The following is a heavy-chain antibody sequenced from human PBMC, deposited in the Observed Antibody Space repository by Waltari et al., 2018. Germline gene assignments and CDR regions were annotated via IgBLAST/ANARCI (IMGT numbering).Heavy chain of an antibody. J-gene: IGHJ4*02. D-gene: IGHD2-15*01. CDR2: ISSSSSYI. V-gene: IGHV3-21*01. CDR1: GFTFRCYS. Sequence: EVQLVESGGGLVKPGGSLRLSGAAPGFTFRCYSRTWVRQAQGNALEWVSSISSSSSYIYYADSVKGRFTISRDNAKNSLYLQMNSLRAEDTAVYYRARERGGNGGLDYWGQGTLVTVSS. CDR3: ARERGGNGGLDY.